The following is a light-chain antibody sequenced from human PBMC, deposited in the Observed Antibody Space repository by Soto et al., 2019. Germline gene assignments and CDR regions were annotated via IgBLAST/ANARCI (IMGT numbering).Light chain of an antibody. V-gene: IGKV3-20*01. Sequence: EMVLTQCRGTLSWSPCKRATLFGSASKSVSSSYLAWYQQKPGQAPRLLIYGASSRATGIPDRFSGSGSGTDFTLTISRLEPEDFAVYYCQQYGSSPWVFGQGTKVDNK. CDR2: GAS. J-gene: IGKJ1*01. CDR1: KSVSSSY. CDR3: QQYGSSPWV.